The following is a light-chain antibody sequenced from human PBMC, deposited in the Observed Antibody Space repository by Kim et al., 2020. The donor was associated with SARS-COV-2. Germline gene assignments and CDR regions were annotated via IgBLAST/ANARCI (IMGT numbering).Light chain of an antibody. CDR2: GRN. Sequence: LGQTGRITCQGDSLSIYYASWYQQKPRQAPLVVIYGRNDRPSGIPDRFSGSNSGNTASLTITGAQAEDEANSDCNSRDSSGNHLVFGGGTQLTVL. V-gene: IGLV3-19*01. CDR3: NSRDSSGNHLV. CDR1: SLSIYY. J-gene: IGLJ3*02.